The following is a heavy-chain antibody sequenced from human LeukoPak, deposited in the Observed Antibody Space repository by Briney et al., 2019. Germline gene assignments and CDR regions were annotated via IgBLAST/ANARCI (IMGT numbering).Heavy chain of an antibody. CDR2: ISDSSTYI. J-gene: IGHJ4*02. CDR1: GFTFGDYA. CDR3: TRDTPDVGIDQ. Sequence: KSGGSLRLSCSTSGFTFGDYAMTWVRQAPGKGLEWVSSISDSSTYIYYADSLKGRFTISRDNAKNSLYLQMNNLRAEDTAVYYCTRDTPDVGIDQWGQGTLVTVSS. V-gene: IGHV3-21*01.